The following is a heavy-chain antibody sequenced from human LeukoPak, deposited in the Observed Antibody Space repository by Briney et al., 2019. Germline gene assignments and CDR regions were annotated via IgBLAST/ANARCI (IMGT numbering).Heavy chain of an antibody. D-gene: IGHD3-10*01. CDR1: RFTSSDYY. CDR3: ARVASYGSGSYYNVQYFDY. CDR2: ISSSGSTI. V-gene: IGHV3-11*01. J-gene: IGHJ4*02. Sequence: AGSLRLSCAASRFTSSDYYMSWIRQAPGKGLEWVSYISSSGSTIYCAASVKGRFTISRDNAKNSLYLQMTSLRAEDTAVYYCARVASYGSGSYYNVQYFDYWGQGTLVTVSS.